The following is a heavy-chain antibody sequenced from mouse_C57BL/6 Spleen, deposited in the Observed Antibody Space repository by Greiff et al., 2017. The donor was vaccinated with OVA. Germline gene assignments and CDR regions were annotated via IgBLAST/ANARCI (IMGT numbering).Heavy chain of an antibody. D-gene: IGHD2-3*01. Sequence: QVQLQQPGAELVMPGASVKLSCKASGYTFTSYWMHWVKQRPGQGLEWIGEIDPSDSYTNYNQKFKGKSTLTVDKSSSTAYMQLSSLTSEDSAVYYCARGAFYDGYYFASFAYWGQGTLVTVSA. CDR1: GYTFTSYW. V-gene: IGHV1-69*01. J-gene: IGHJ3*01. CDR2: IDPSDSYT. CDR3: ARGAFYDGYYFASFAY.